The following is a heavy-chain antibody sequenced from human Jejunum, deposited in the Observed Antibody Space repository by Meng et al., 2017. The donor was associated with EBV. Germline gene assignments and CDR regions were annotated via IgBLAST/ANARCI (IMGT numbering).Heavy chain of an antibody. CDR3: ARDKRGAGYCHDY. V-gene: IGHV3-20*01. CDR1: GFTLEDYG. CDR2: INWDGRRT. Sequence: QLAEVGGGVVRPGGSLVLSCVSSGFTLEDYGMNWVRQVPGKGLEWVATINWDGRRTGYADSVKGRFTISRDNAKNSLYLQMNSLRAEDTALYHCARDKRGAGYCHDYWGQGTLVTVSS. D-gene: IGHD2-2*03. J-gene: IGHJ4*02.